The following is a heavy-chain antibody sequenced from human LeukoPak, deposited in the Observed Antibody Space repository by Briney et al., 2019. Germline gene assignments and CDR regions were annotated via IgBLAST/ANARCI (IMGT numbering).Heavy chain of an antibody. CDR2: IIPIFGTA. CDR3: ARGSVLLWFGELLSKYYYYYMDV. D-gene: IGHD3-10*01. CDR1: GGTFSSYA. Sequence: GSSVKVSCKASGGTFSSYAISWVRQAPGQGLEWMGGIIPIFGTANYAQKFQGRVTITADKSTSTAYMELSSLRSEDTAVYYCARGSVLLWFGELLSKYYYYYMDVWGKGTTVTISS. J-gene: IGHJ6*03. V-gene: IGHV1-69*06.